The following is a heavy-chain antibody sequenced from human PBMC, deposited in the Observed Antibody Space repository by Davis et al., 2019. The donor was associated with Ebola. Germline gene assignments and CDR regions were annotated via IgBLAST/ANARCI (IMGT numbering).Heavy chain of an antibody. J-gene: IGHJ2*01. CDR2: ISGSGGST. D-gene: IGHD6-19*01. V-gene: IGHV3-23*01. CDR1: VITFSSYA. Sequence: GESLKISCTDSVITFSSYAMTWVRQAPGKGLEWVSAISGSGGSTYYADSVKGRFTISRDNSKKTLYLQMNSLRAEDSAVYYCATAVAGYTWYFDLWGRGTLVTVSS. CDR3: ATAVAGYTWYFDL.